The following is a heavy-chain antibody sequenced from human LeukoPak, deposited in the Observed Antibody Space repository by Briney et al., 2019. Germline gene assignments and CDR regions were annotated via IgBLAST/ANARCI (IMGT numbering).Heavy chain of an antibody. V-gene: IGHV3-7*01. D-gene: IGHD7-27*01. CDR1: GFTLSRCW. Sequence: GGSLRLSCAAAGFTLSRCWMSWVRQAKGKGLECVAKIREDGSEKHYVDSVKGRFIISRDSAKNSLYLQMNSLRAEDTAVYYCARDYTGGWNDYWGQGTLVTVSS. CDR2: IREDGSEK. CDR3: ARDYTGGWNDY. J-gene: IGHJ4*02.